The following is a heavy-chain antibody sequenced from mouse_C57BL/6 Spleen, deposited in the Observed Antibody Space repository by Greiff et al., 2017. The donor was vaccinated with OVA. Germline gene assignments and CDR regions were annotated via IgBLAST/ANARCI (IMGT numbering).Heavy chain of an antibody. Sequence: VQLQQPGAELVKPGASVKLSCKASGYTFTSYWMHWVKQRPGQGLEWIGMIHPNSGSTNYNEKFKSKATLTVDKSSSTAYMQLSSLTSEDSAVYYCARSVDYDDDSWLAYWGQGTLVTVSA. CDR3: ARSVDYDDDSWLAY. CDR1: GYTFTSYW. J-gene: IGHJ3*01. D-gene: IGHD2-4*01. V-gene: IGHV1-64*01. CDR2: IHPNSGST.